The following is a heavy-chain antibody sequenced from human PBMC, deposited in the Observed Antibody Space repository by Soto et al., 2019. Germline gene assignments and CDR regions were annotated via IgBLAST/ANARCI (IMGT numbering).Heavy chain of an antibody. J-gene: IGHJ4*02. CDR1: GGSISSGGYY. CDR3: ARSGGSSQGFDY. Sequence: SETLSLTCTVSGGSISSGGYYSSWIRQHPGKGLEWIGYIYYSGSTYYNPSLKSRVTISVDTSKNQFSLKLSSVTAADTAVYYCARSGGSSQGFDYWGQGTLVTVSS. CDR2: IYYSGST. D-gene: IGHD6-6*01. V-gene: IGHV4-31*03.